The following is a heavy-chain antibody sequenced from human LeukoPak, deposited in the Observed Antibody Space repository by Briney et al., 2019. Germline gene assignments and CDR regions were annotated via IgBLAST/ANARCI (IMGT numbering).Heavy chain of an antibody. D-gene: IGHD2-2*01. CDR2: IKPDGSKK. V-gene: IGHV3-7*03. CDR3: ASQPAAADVDY. CDR1: RFTFSSYW. J-gene: IGHJ4*02. Sequence: PGGFLRLSCAASRFTFSSYWMTWVRQAPGKGLEWVANIKPDGSKKSYVDSVKGRFTISRDNAKNSLYLQMNSLRADDTGVCYCASQPAAADVDYWGQGTLVTVSS.